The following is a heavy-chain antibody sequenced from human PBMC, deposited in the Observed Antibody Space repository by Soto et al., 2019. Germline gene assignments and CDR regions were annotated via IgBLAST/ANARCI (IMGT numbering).Heavy chain of an antibody. D-gene: IGHD5-12*01. CDR2: ILYDGSNN. J-gene: IGHJ4*02. CDR1: GFIFSHYG. CDR3: AKDLGGYQYYFVH. V-gene: IGHV3-30*18. Sequence: QVQLVESGGGVVQPGRSLRLSCAASGFIFSHYGMHWVRQAPGKGLEWVALILYDGSNNYYADSVKGRFTISRDNSKNTLYLQMNSLRPEDTAVYYCAKDLGGYQYYFVHWGQGTLSPSPQ.